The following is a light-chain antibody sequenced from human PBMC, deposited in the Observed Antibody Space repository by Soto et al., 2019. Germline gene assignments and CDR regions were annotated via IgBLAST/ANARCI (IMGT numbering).Light chain of an antibody. CDR3: SSYTSSNTWV. J-gene: IGLJ3*02. V-gene: IGLV2-14*01. CDR2: EVS. CDR1: SSDVGGYNY. Sequence: QSALTQPASVSGSPGQSITISCTGTSSDVGGYNYVSWYQQHPGKAPKLMICEVSNRPSGVSNRFSGSKSGNTASLTISGLQAEDEADYYCSSYTSSNTWVFGGGTKLTVL.